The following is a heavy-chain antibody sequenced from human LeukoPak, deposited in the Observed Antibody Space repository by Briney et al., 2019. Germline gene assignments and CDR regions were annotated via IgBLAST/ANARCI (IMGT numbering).Heavy chain of an antibody. CDR1: GFTFRTYW. Sequence: GGSLRLCCAASGFTFRTYWMSWVRQAPGKGLEWVANIHQDRNEKYYVDSVKGRFTISRDNAKNSLYLQMNSLRVEDTAVYYCARGDDFSGDYWGQGTLVTVSS. CDR3: ARGDDFSGDY. D-gene: IGHD2-21*02. CDR2: IHQDRNEK. J-gene: IGHJ4*02. V-gene: IGHV3-7*04.